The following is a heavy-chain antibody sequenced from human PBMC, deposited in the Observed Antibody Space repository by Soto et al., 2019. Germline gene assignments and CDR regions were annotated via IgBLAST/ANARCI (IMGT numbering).Heavy chain of an antibody. CDR2: IYYSGST. J-gene: IGHJ6*02. Sequence: SETLSLTCTVSGGSISSYYWSWIRQPPGKGLEWIGYIYYSGSTNYNPSLKSRVTISVDTSKNQFSLKLSSVTAEDTAVYYCASDMVRGRTDVWGQGTTVTVSS. D-gene: IGHD3-10*01. V-gene: IGHV4-59*01. CDR1: GGSISSYY. CDR3: ASDMVRGRTDV.